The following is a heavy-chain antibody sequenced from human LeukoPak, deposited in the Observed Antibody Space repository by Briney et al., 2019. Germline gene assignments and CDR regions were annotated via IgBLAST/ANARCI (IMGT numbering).Heavy chain of an antibody. CDR1: GGSISSYY. J-gene: IGHJ4*02. CDR2: IYYSGST. V-gene: IGHV4-59*08. Sequence: SETLSLTCTVSGGSISSYYWSWIRQPPGKGLEWIGYIYYSGSTNYNPSLKSRVTISVDTSKNQFSLKLSSVTAADTAVYYCASGGAVAGTPALDYWARRTLVTVSS. CDR3: ASGGAVAGTPALDY. D-gene: IGHD6-19*01.